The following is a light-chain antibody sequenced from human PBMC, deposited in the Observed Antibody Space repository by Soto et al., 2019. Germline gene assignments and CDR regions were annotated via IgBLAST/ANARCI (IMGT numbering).Light chain of an antibody. J-gene: IGKJ4*01. CDR3: QQYNNWPPLT. Sequence: EIVMTQSPATLSVSPGERAILSCRASKSVSNNLAWYQQKPGQAPRLLIYGASTRATGIPARFRGSGSGTEFTLSISSLQSEDFALYYCQQYNNWPPLTFGGGTKVEIK. V-gene: IGKV3-15*01. CDR1: KSVSNN. CDR2: GAS.